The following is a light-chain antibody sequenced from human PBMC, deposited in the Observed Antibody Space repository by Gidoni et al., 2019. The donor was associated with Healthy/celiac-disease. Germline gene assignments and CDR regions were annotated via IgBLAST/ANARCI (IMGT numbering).Light chain of an antibody. Sequence: SYELTQPPSVSVSPGQTARITCSGDALPKQYAYWYQQKPGQAPVLVIYKDSERPSGIPERFSGSSSGTTVTLTISGVQAEDEADYYCLSADSSGTYYVCGTGTKVTVL. CDR3: LSADSSGTYYV. CDR2: KDS. CDR1: ALPKQY. J-gene: IGLJ1*01. V-gene: IGLV3-25*03.